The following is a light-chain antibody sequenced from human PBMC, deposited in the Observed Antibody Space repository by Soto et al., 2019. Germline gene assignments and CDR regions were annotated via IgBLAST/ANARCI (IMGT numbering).Light chain of an antibody. J-gene: IGLJ3*02. CDR2: DVS. CDR1: SSDVGGYNY. V-gene: IGLV2-11*01. Sequence: QSALSQPRSVSGSPGQPVTISCTGTSSDVGGYNYVSWYQQHPGKAPKLIIYDVSKRPSGVPDRFSGSKSGNMASLTISGLQAEDEADYYCCSSAGTYTSVFGGGTKLTVL. CDR3: CSSAGTYTSV.